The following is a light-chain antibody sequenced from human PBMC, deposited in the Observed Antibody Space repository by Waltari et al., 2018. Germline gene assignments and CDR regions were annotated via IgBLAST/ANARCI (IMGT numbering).Light chain of an antibody. Sequence: QSALTQPASVSGSPGQSITISCTGTSSDVGRYNLVSWYQQHPGKAPKPMIYEGSKRPSGVSNRFSGSKSGNTASLTISGLQAGDEADYYCCSYAGSSYVFGTGTKVTVL. CDR3: CSYAGSSYV. V-gene: IGLV2-23*01. CDR1: SSDVGRYNL. J-gene: IGLJ1*01. CDR2: EGS.